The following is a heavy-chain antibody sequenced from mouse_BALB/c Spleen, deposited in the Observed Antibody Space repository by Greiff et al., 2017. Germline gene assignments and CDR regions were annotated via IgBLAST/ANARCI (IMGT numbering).Heavy chain of an antibody. J-gene: IGHJ3*01. D-gene: IGHD2-3*01. Sequence: LQESGAELVRPGTSVKVSCKASGYAFTNYLIEWVKQRPGQGLEWIGVINPGSGGTNYNEKFKGKATLTADKSSSTAYMQLSSLTSDDSAVYFCARRGYEGAYWGQGTLVTVSA. CDR1: GYAFTNYL. CDR2: INPGSGGT. V-gene: IGHV1-54*01. CDR3: ARRGYEGAY.